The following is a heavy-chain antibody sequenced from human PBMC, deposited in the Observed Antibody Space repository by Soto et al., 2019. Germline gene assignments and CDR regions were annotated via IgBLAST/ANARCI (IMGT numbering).Heavy chain of an antibody. CDR3: ARRMIVVGTPASFGD. CDR1: GGSISSGGYY. CDR2: IYYSGST. V-gene: IGHV4-30-4*01. J-gene: IGHJ4*02. D-gene: IGHD3-22*01. Sequence: SETLSLTCTVSGGSISSGGYYWSWIRQPPGKGLEWIGYIYYSGSTYYNPSLKSRVTISVDTSKNQFSLKLSSVTAADTAVYYCARRMIVVGTPASFGDWGQGTLVTVSS.